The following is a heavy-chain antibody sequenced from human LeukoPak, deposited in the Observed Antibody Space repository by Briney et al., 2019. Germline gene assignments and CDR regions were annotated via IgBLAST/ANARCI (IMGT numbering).Heavy chain of an antibody. D-gene: IGHD1-26*01. CDR2: ISYSGST. CDR1: GGSISSYY. Sequence: PSETLSLTCTVSGGSISSYYWSWIRQPPGKGLEWIGYISYSGSTNYNPSLKSRVTISVDTSKNQFSLKLSSVTAADSAVYYCARGNILGATYWDYWGQGTLVTVSS. CDR3: ARGNILGATYWDY. V-gene: IGHV4-59*01. J-gene: IGHJ4*02.